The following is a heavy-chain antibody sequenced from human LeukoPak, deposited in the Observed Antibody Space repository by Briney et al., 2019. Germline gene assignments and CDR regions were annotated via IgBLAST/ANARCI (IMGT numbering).Heavy chain of an antibody. CDR3: AKQWRGTGDASDI. CDR1: GFTFSSYT. Sequence: GGSLRLSCAASGFTFSSYTMSWVRQAPGKGLEWVSSISGSGVSTYYADYVKGRFTLSRDNSKNTLYLQINSLRAEDTAVYYCAKQWRGTGDASDIWGQGTMVTVSS. CDR2: ISGSGVST. V-gene: IGHV3-23*01. D-gene: IGHD3/OR15-3a*01. J-gene: IGHJ3*02.